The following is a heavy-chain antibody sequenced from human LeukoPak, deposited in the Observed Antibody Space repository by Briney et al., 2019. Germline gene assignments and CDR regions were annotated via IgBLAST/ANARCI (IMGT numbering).Heavy chain of an antibody. CDR2: VNQDGSEE. CDR3: ARDPYDGGGYAAFDI. J-gene: IGHJ3*02. Sequence: GGSLRLSCAASGFTFSTYWMTWVRQAPGKGLERVANVNQDGSEEYYVDSVKGRFTISRDNAKNSLYLQMNSLRAEDTALYYCARDPYDGGGYAAFDIWGQGTMVTVYS. CDR1: GFTFSTYW. V-gene: IGHV3-7*01. D-gene: IGHD3-22*01.